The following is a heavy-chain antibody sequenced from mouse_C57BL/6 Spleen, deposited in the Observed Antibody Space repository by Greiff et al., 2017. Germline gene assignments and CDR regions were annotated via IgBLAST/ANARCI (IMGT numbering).Heavy chain of an antibody. Sequence: VKLLESDAELVKPGASVKISCKVSGYTFTDHTIHWMKQRPEQGLEWIGYIYPRDGSTKYNEKFKGKATLTADKSSSTAYMQLNSLTSEDSAVYFCARDDGYYGGIWAYWGQGTLVTVSA. J-gene: IGHJ3*01. CDR2: IYPRDGST. D-gene: IGHD2-3*01. CDR3: ARDDGYYGGIWAY. CDR1: GYTFTDHT. V-gene: IGHV1-78*01.